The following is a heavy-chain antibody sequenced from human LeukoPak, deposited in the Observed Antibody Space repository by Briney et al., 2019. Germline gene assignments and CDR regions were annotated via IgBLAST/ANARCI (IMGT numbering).Heavy chain of an antibody. J-gene: IGHJ4*02. CDR2: ISHSGST. D-gene: IGHD6-19*01. CDR1: GGSFSGYY. V-gene: IGHV4-34*01. CDR3: ASFIAVAGTLGYYFDY. Sequence: SETLSLTCAVYGGSFSGYYWSWIRQPPGKGLEWIGEISHSGSTNYNPSLKSRVTISVDTSKNQFSLKLSSVTAADTAVYYCASFIAVAGTLGYYFDYWGQGTLVTVSS.